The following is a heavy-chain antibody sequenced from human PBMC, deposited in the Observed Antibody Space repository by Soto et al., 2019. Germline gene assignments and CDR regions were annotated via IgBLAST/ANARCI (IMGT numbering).Heavy chain of an antibody. D-gene: IGHD3-22*01. CDR2: IFYTGVT. V-gene: IGHV4-61*03. Sequence: QVQLQESGPGLVKPSETLSLTCSVSGGSVSNASFYWTWIQQAPGTGLEYIGYIFYTGVTNYNPSLSSRVTISLDTSKNHFALKLNSTTAADTAVYYCVRVLDSSWYADLWGRGTLVTVSS. CDR3: VRVLDSSWYADL. J-gene: IGHJ2*01. CDR1: GGSVSNASFY.